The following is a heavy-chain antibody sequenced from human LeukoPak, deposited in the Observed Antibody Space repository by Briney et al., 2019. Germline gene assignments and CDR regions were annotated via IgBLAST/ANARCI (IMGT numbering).Heavy chain of an antibody. V-gene: IGHV1-69*05. D-gene: IGHD6-6*01. CDR2: IIPIFGTA. J-gene: IGHJ6*03. CDR3: ARDGTYSSSSGYYYYYMDV. CDR1: GGTFSSYA. Sequence: SVKVSCRASGGTFSSYAISWVRQAPGQGLEWMGRIIPIFGTANYARKFQGRVTISTDESTSTAYMELSSLRSEDTAVYYCARDGTYSSSSGYYYYYMDVWGKGTTVTVSS.